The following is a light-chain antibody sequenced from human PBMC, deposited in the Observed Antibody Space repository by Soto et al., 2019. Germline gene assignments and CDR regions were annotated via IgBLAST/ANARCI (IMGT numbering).Light chain of an antibody. CDR3: QQYNNWPPRGT. J-gene: IGKJ1*01. CDR2: GAS. CDR1: QSVSSN. V-gene: IGKV3-15*01. Sequence: EIVMTQSPATLSVSPGERATLSCRASQSVSSNLAWYQQKPGQAPRLLIYGASNRATGIPARFSGSGSGTEFPLTISSLQSEDFAVYYCQQYNNWPPRGTFGQGTKVDIK.